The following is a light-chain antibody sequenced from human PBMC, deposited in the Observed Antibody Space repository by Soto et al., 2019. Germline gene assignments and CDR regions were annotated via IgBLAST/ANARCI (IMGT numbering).Light chain of an antibody. J-gene: IGLJ1*01. Sequence: QSALTQPRSVSGSPGQSVTISCTGTTSDVVDYKYVSWYQQHPGKAPKLMIYEVTKRPSGVPDRFSGSKSGNMASLTISGLQAQDEADYHCCSYAGSFTFIFGTGTKLTVL. V-gene: IGLV2-11*01. CDR2: EVT. CDR1: TSDVVDYKY. CDR3: CSYAGSFTFI.